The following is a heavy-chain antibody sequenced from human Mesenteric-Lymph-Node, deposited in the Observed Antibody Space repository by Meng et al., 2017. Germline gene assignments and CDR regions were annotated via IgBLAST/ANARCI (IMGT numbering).Heavy chain of an antibody. D-gene: IGHD3-22*01. J-gene: IGHJ4*02. CDR2: INTNTGKP. V-gene: IGHV7-4-1*02. Sequence: QVRLVQSGSEVKKPGAAVRVSCKASGGTFSSYAINWVRQAPGQGLEWMGWINTNTGKPTYAQGLTGRFVFSLDTSVSTAYLQISSLKAEDTAVYYCAIGTYDSSGYYSLDYWGQGTLVTVSS. CDR1: GGTFSSYA. CDR3: AIGTYDSSGYYSLDY.